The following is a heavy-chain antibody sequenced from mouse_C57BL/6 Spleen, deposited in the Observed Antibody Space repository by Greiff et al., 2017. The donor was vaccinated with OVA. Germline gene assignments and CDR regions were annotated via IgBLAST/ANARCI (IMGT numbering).Heavy chain of an antibody. CDR2: IRSKSNNYAT. Sequence: EVQLVESGGGLVQPKGSLKLSCAASGFSFNTYAMNWVRQAPGKGLEWVARIRSKSNNYATYYADSVKDRFTISRDDSESMLYLQMNNLKTEDTAMYYCVRGIRVYDYDYAMDYWGQGTSVTVSS. CDR3: VRGIRVYDYDYAMDY. V-gene: IGHV10-1*01. J-gene: IGHJ4*01. D-gene: IGHD2-4*01. CDR1: GFSFNTYA.